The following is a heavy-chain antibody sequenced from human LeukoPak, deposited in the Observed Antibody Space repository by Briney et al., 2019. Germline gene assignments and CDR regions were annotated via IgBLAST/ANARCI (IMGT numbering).Heavy chain of an antibody. D-gene: IGHD5-18*01. Sequence: SETLSLTCTVSGGSVSSGSYYWSWIRQPPGKGLEWIGYIYYSGSTNYNPSLKSRVTISVDTSKNQFSLKLSSVTAADTAVYYCARDKTVDTATVAPPIGYYYYGMDVWGKGTTVTVSS. CDR2: IYYSGST. CDR1: GGSVSSGSYY. CDR3: ARDKTVDTATVAPPIGYYYYGMDV. V-gene: IGHV4-61*01. J-gene: IGHJ6*04.